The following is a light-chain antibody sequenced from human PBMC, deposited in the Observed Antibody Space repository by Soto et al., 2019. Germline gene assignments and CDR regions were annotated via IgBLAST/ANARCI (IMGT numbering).Light chain of an antibody. V-gene: IGKV2-30*01. CDR1: QGLVYCDGNTF. CDR2: QVS. Sequence: DVVMTQSPLSLSVTLGQPASISCRSSQGLVYCDGNTFLNWFHQRPGQSPRRLIYQVSNRDSGVPDRFSGSWSGTDYTLTISRVEAEDVGIYYCVQGTHWPWTFGQGTKVEIK. J-gene: IGKJ1*01. CDR3: VQGTHWPWT.